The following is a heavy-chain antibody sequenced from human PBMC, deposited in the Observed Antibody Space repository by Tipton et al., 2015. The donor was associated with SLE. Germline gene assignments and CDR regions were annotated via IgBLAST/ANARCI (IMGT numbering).Heavy chain of an antibody. J-gene: IGHJ4*02. CDR1: GGSFSGYY. CDR3: ARAIGANYFHF. D-gene: IGHD3-16*01. CDR2: INYSGTT. Sequence: TLSLTCAVYGGSFSGYYWGWIRQPPGKGLEWIGNINYSGTTYFNPSLKSRVTISVDTSKIQFSLRLSSVTAADTAVYYCARAIGANYFHFWGQGTLVTVSS. V-gene: IGHV4-34*09.